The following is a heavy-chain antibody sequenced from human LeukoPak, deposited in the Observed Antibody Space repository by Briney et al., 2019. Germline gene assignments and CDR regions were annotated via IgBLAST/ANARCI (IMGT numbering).Heavy chain of an antibody. Sequence: HGASLQISCKGSGYIFTSYWIGWVRPLPGKGLEWMGIIYPGDSDTRYSPSFQGQVTISADKSISTAYLQWSSLKASDTAMYYCARIVSKYDYVWGSYRYTHFDYWGQGTLVTVSS. CDR1: GYIFTSYW. CDR3: ARIVSKYDYVWGSYRYTHFDY. D-gene: IGHD3-16*02. CDR2: IYPGDSDT. V-gene: IGHV5-51*01. J-gene: IGHJ4*02.